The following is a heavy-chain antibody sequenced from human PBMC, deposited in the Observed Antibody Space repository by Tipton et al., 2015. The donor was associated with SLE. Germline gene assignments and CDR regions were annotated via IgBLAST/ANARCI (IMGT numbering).Heavy chain of an antibody. J-gene: IGHJ4*02. CDR1: GFTFDDYA. CDR2: ISWNSGSV. D-gene: IGHD5-18*01. V-gene: IGHV3-9*01. CDR3: GKDVRGYSYGPFDH. Sequence: SLRLSCAASGFTFDDYAMHWVRQAPGKGLEWVSGISWNSGSVGYADSVKGRFTISRDNAKKSLYLQMNTLRAEDTASYYCGKDVRGYSYGPFDHWDQGTLVTVSS.